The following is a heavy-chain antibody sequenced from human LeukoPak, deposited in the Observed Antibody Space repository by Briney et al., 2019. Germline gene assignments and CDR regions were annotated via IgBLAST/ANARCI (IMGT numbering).Heavy chain of an antibody. CDR2: IKQDGSEK. J-gene: IGHJ4*02. V-gene: IGHV3-7*03. D-gene: IGHD3-22*01. Sequence: PGGSLRLSCVASEFTLSTYWMSWVRQAPGKGLDWVADIKQDGSEKYYVDSVKGRFTISRQNAKKSLFLQMNSLRDEDTAVYYCVKRRRDSSGHFDSWGQGTLVTVSS. CDR1: EFTLSTYW. CDR3: VKRRRDSSGHFDS.